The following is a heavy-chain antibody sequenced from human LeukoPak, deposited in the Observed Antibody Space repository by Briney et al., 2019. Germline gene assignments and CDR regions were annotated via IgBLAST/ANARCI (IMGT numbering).Heavy chain of an antibody. CDR1: GYTFTAYY. V-gene: IGHV1-2*02. Sequence: ASVKVSCKASGYTFTAYYIHWVRQAPGQGLEWMGCINPNSGGTNYAQKFQGRVTMTRDTSSSTAYMELSRLRSDDTAVYYCARDHSYYDSGSYSNVDYWGQGTLVTVSS. D-gene: IGHD3-10*01. J-gene: IGHJ4*02. CDR2: INPNSGGT. CDR3: ARDHSYYDSGSYSNVDY.